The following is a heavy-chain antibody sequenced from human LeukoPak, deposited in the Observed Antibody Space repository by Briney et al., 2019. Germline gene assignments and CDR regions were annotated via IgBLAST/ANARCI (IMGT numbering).Heavy chain of an antibody. V-gene: IGHV3-23*01. J-gene: IGHJ4*02. CDR3: AIMHGYYDGSGYWVQ. CDR2: ISNGKT. D-gene: IGHD3-22*01. CDR1: GFPFSSHA. Sequence: GSLRLSCVASGFPFSSHAMSWVRQPPGKGLEWVSAISNGKTYYADSVRGRFTISRDNPRDTLYLQMNSLRDEDTAGYYCAIMHGYYDGSGYWVQWGQGTLVTVSS.